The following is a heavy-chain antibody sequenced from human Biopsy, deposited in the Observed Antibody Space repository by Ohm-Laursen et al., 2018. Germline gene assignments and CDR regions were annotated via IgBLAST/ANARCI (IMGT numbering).Heavy chain of an antibody. CDR3: ARGPYGDNAGAFDV. D-gene: IGHD4/OR15-4a*01. Sequence: LSCAASGFTFGDAWMSWIRQPPGKGLEWVGEFSHTGTTIYNPSLKSRLTISVDKSKNHFSLRLTSVTAADTATYFCARGPYGDNAGAFDVWGQGTVVTVSS. J-gene: IGHJ3*01. CDR2: FSHTGTT. V-gene: IGHV4-34*01. CDR1: GFTFGDAW.